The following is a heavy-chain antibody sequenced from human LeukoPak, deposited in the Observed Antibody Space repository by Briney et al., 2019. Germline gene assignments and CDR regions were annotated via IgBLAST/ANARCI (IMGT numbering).Heavy chain of an antibody. Sequence: SETLSLTCAVSGGSISSSNWWSWVRQPPGKGLEWIGEIYHSGSTNYNPSLKSRVTISVDKSKNQFSLKLSSVTAADTAVYYCARGNRYGDYVYDYWGQGTLVTVSS. D-gene: IGHD4-17*01. CDR2: IYHSGST. J-gene: IGHJ4*02. CDR3: ARGNRYGDYVYDY. V-gene: IGHV4-4*02. CDR1: GGSISSSNW.